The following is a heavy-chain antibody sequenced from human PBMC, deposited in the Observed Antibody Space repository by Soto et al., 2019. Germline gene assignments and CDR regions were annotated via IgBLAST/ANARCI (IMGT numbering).Heavy chain of an antibody. CDR3: ARDSLDLFYS. CDR2: IYSSGST. Sequence: SETLSLTCTVSAGSVSSGSYYWTWIRQPPGKGLEWIGYIYSSGSTLYNPSLKSRVIISVDTSMNQFSLKLSSVTAADTAVYYCARDSLDLFYSWGQGTLGTVSS. J-gene: IGHJ4*02. V-gene: IGHV4-61*01. D-gene: IGHD1-1*01. CDR1: AGSVSSGSYY.